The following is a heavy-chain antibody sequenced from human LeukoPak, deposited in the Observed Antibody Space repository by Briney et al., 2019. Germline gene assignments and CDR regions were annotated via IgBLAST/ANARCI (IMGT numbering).Heavy chain of an antibody. Sequence: SETLSLTCAVYGGSFSGYFWSWIRQPPGKGLEWIGEINHSGSTNYNPSLKSRVTISVDTSKNQFSLKLSSVTAADTAVYYCARVGWNRDYWGQGTLVTVSS. D-gene: IGHD2/OR15-2a*01. V-gene: IGHV4-34*01. CDR2: INHSGST. CDR3: ARVGWNRDY. CDR1: GGSFSGYF. J-gene: IGHJ4*02.